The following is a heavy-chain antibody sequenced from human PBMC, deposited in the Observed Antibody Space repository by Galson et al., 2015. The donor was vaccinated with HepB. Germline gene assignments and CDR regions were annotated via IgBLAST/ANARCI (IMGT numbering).Heavy chain of an antibody. CDR1: GFTFSTYG. CDR3: AAGSIFDY. CDR2: ISYDGYKK. Sequence: SLRLSCAASGFTFSTYGMHWVRQAPGKGLEWVAVISYDGYKKYHADSVRGRFTISRDNSKNTLYLQMSSLRPEDTAVYYCAAGSIFDYRGQGTQVTVSS. V-gene: IGHV3-30*03. D-gene: IGHD3-10*01. J-gene: IGHJ4*02.